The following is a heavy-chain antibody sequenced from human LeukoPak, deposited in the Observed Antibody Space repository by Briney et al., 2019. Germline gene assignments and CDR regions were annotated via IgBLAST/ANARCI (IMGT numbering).Heavy chain of an antibody. CDR2: ISCSGDAT. CDR3: AKLRGLSSSSENNWFDP. Sequence: PGGSLRLSCVPSGFTFTSYGMSWVRQARGKRLEWVSGISCSGDATYYADSVKGRFTISRDNSKNTLYLQMNSLRAEETAVYYCAKLRGLSSSSENNWFDPWGQGTLVTVSS. CDR1: GFTFTSYG. J-gene: IGHJ5*02. D-gene: IGHD6-6*01. V-gene: IGHV3-23*01.